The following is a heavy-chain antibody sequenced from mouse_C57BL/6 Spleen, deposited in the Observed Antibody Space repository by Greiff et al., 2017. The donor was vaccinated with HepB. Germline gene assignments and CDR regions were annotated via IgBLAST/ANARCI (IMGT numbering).Heavy chain of an antibody. CDR1: GYSFTGYY. D-gene: IGHD2-5*01. CDR3: ARKGAYYSNYYYAMDY. V-gene: IGHV1-42*01. CDR2: INPSTGGT. J-gene: IGHJ4*01. Sequence: EVQLQQSGPELVKPGASVKISCKASGYSFTGYYMNWVKQSPEKSLEWIGEINPSTGGTTYNQKFKAKATLTVDKSSSTAYMQLKSLTSEDSAVYYCARKGAYYSNYYYAMDYWGQGTSVTVSS.